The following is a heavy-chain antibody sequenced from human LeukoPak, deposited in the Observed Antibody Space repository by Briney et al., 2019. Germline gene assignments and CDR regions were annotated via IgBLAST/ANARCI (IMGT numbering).Heavy chain of an antibody. V-gene: IGHV3-48*03. CDR2: ITSSGRII. Sequence: PGGSLRLSCAASGFTFSSYVMNWVRQAPGKGLEWVAYITSSGRIIYYADSVKSRFTISRDNAKNSLYLQMNSLRAEDTAVYYCASTGGYGSGTYDYYYFGMDVWGQGTTVTVSS. D-gene: IGHD3-10*01. J-gene: IGHJ6*02. CDR3: ASTGGYGSGTYDYYYFGMDV. CDR1: GFTFSSYV.